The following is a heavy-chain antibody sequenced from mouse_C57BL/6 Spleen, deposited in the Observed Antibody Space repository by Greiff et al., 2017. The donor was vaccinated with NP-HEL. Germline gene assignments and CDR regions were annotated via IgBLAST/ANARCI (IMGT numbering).Heavy chain of an antibody. CDR1: GSPFTSSW. J-gene: IGHJ3*01. Sequence: VQLQQPGAALVMPGASVKLSCKASGSPFTSSWLHWVKQRPGQGLEWIGEIDPSDSYTNYNQKFKGKSTLTVDKSSSTAYMQLSSLTSEDSAVDYCARAGTVVAPVDDWGQGTLVTVSA. CDR2: IDPSDSYT. CDR3: ARAGTVVAPVDD. D-gene: IGHD1-1*01. V-gene: IGHV1-69*01.